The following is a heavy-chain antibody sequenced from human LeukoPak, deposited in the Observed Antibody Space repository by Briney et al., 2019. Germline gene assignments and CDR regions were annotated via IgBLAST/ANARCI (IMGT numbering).Heavy chain of an antibody. CDR1: GFTFSSYA. V-gene: IGHV3-30*04. CDR3: ARCRSSWQIVGHDAFDI. J-gene: IGHJ3*02. D-gene: IGHD6-13*01. Sequence: PGGSLRLSCADSGFTFSSYAMHWVRQAPGKGLEWVAVISDDGSNKYYADSVKGRFTISRDNSKNRLYLQMNSLRAEDTAVYYCARCRSSWQIVGHDAFDIWGQGTMVTVSS. CDR2: ISDDGSNK.